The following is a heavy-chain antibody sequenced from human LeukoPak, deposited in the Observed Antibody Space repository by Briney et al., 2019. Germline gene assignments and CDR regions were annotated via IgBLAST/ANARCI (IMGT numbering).Heavy chain of an antibody. D-gene: IGHD2-2*01. CDR2: ISAYIGNT. Sequence: ASVKVSCKASGYTFTSYGISWVRQAPAQGLEWMGWISAYIGNTNYAQKLQGRVTMTTDTSTSTAYMELRSLRSDDTAVYYCARAHHPGYCSSTSCPRGDWFDPWGQGTLVTVSS. V-gene: IGHV1-18*01. CDR1: GYTFTSYG. CDR3: ARAHHPGYCSSTSCPRGDWFDP. J-gene: IGHJ5*02.